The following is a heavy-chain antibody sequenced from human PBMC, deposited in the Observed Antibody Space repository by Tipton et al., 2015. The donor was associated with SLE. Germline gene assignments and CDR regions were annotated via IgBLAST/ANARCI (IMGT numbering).Heavy chain of an antibody. V-gene: IGHV4-59*12. D-gene: IGHD1-14*01. CDR3: ARARRTTSSHFDY. CDR2: ANRNEGT. J-gene: IGHJ4*02. CDR1: GASTNTKY. Sequence: TLSLTCTVSGASTNTKYWTWIRQSPGKGLEWIGYANRNEGTKIKSSLERRVTISLDTSRSQFSLRLTSMTPADTALYYCARARRTTSSHFDYWGQGTLVTVSS.